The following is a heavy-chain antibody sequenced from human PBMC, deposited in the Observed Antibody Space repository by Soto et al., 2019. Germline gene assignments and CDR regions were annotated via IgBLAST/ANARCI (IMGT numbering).Heavy chain of an antibody. Sequence: SVKVSCKASGGTFSSYRINWVRQAPGQGLEWVGRIVPIYRTADYAQKFQGRVTITADKSARTSYMELRSLKSQDTAVYYCVRDSGAKLSSSWGQGTLVTVSS. V-gene: IGHV1-69*06. J-gene: IGHJ4*02. CDR2: IVPIYRTA. CDR3: VRDSGAKLSSS. CDR1: GGTFSSYR. D-gene: IGHD6-13*01.